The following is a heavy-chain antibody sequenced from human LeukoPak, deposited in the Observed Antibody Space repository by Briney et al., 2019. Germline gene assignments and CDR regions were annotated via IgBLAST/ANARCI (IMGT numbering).Heavy chain of an antibody. D-gene: IGHD3-3*01. CDR1: GFTFSSYW. J-gene: IGHJ4*02. CDR2: IIQDGSEK. CDR3: ARPFLQWLLSPDY. V-gene: IGHV3-7*05. Sequence: AGGSLRLSCAASGFTFSSYWMTWVRQAPGKGLEWVANIIQDGSEKYYVDSVKGRFTISRDNAKNALYLQMNSLRAEDTAVYYCARPFLQWLLSPDYWGQGTLVTVSS.